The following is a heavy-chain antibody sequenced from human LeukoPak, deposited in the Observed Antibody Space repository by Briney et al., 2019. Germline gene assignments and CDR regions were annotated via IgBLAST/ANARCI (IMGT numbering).Heavy chain of an antibody. CDR1: GFTFSSHG. J-gene: IGHJ6*03. CDR3: ARAHLSSSSTDYMDV. Sequence: PGGSLRLSCAASGFTFSSHGMNWVRQAPGKGLEWVALISYDGNIKYYADSVKGRFTISRDNSKNTLSLQMNSLRPEDTAVYYCARAHLSSSSTDYMDVWGKGTTVTVSS. CDR2: ISYDGNIK. D-gene: IGHD6-6*01. V-gene: IGHV3-30*03.